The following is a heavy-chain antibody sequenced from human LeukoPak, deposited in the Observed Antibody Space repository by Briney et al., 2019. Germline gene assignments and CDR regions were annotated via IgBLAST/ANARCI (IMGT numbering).Heavy chain of an antibody. V-gene: IGHV4-39*01. CDR2: IYYSGST. Sequence: SETLSLTCTVSGGSISSSSYYWGWIRQPPGKGLEWIGSIYYSGSTYYNPSLKSRVTISVDTSKNRFSLKLSSVTAADTAVYYCASYADLTYYYDSSGYASFDYWGQGTLVTVSS. CDR3: ASYADLTYYYDSSGYASFDY. J-gene: IGHJ4*02. D-gene: IGHD3-22*01. CDR1: GGSISSSSYY.